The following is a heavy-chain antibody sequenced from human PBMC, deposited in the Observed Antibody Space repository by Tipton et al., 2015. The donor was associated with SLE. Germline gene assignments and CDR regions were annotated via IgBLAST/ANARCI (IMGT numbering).Heavy chain of an antibody. J-gene: IGHJ4*02. CDR2: LYSGGNK. V-gene: IGHV3-66*02. Sequence: SLRLSCAASGLNVTESFMTWVRQAPGKGPEWVSVLYSGGNKYYADSVKGRFTISRDTSKNTVYLQMKSLRPEDTAVYYCARGQDCGGDCFYDYWGQGTLVIVAT. CDR3: ARGQDCGGDCFYDY. D-gene: IGHD2-21*01. CDR1: GLNVTESF.